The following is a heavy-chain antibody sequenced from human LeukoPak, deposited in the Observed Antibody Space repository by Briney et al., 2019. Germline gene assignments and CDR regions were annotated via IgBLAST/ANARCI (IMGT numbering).Heavy chain of an antibody. CDR1: GFTFSSYA. V-gene: IGHV3-30-3*02. CDR3: AKSPIAARYGMDV. CDR2: ISYDGSNK. J-gene: IGHJ6*02. D-gene: IGHD6-6*01. Sequence: PGRSLRLSCAASGFTFSSYAMHWVRQAPGKGLEWVAVISYDGSNKYYADSVKGRFTISRDNSKNTLYLQMNSLRAEDTAVYYCAKSPIAARYGMDVWGQGTTVTVSS.